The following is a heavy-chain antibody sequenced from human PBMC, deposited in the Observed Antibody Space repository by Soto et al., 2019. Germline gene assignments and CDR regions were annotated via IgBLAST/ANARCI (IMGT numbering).Heavy chain of an antibody. CDR1: GFTLSSYA. CDR2: SYDRTNK. CDR3: AREDSAITSGFDYYYGMDV. J-gene: IGHJ6*02. V-gene: IGHV3-30-3*01. D-gene: IGHD5-18*01. Sequence: PGGSLRLSCVVSGFTLSSYAVHWVRQAPGKGLEWVASYDRTNKYYADSVKGRFTISGDNSKNTLYLQMNSLRSEDTALYYCAREDSAITSGFDYYYGMDVWGQGTTVTVSS.